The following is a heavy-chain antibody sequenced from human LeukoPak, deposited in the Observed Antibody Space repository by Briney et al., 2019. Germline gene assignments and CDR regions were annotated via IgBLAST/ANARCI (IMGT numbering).Heavy chain of an antibody. J-gene: IGHJ3*02. CDR2: ISSSSTYI. V-gene: IGHV3-21*01. D-gene: IGHD3-22*01. Sequence: GGSLRLSCAASEFTFNNYGMSWVRQAPGKVLEWVSSISSSSTYIFYADSVKGRFTISRDDAKNSLYLQMNSLRAEDTAVYYCARDYHYYDSSGYYVCHAFDIWGQGTMVTVSS. CDR3: ARDYHYYDSSGYYVCHAFDI. CDR1: EFTFNNYG.